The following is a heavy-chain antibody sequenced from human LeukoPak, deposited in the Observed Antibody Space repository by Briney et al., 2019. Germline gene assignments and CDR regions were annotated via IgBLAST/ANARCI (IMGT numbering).Heavy chain of an antibody. Sequence: GGSLRLSCAASGFTFDDYGMIWVRQAPGKGLEWVSGINWNGGSTGYADSVKGRFTISRDNAKNSLYLQMNSLRAEDTALYYCARVFSSGAFDYWGQGTLVTVSS. J-gene: IGHJ4*02. D-gene: IGHD6-19*01. CDR2: INWNGGST. CDR3: ARVFSSGAFDY. V-gene: IGHV3-20*04. CDR1: GFTFDDYG.